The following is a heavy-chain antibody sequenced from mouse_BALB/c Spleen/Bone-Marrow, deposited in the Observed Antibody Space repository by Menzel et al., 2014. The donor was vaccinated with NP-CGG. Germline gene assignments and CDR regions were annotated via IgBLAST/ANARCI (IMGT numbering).Heavy chain of an antibody. CDR1: GFNIKDTY. D-gene: IGHD2-2*01. J-gene: IGHJ2*01. V-gene: IGHV14-3*02. CDR3: ASYVYGYYFDY. Sequence: GPLQQSGAELVKPGASVKLSCTASGFNIKDTYMHWVKQRPEQGLEWIGRIDPANGNTKYDPKFQGKATITADTSSNTAYLQLSSLTSEDTAVYYCASYVYGYYFDYWGQGTTLPVSS. CDR2: IDPANGNT.